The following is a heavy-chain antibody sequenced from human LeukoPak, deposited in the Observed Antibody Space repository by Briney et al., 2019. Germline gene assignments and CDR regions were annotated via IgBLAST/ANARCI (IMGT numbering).Heavy chain of an antibody. J-gene: IGHJ6*02. CDR2: ISAYNGNT. Sequence: ASVKVSCKASGYTFTGYGISWVRQAPGQGLEWMGWISAYNGNTNYAQKLQGRVTMTTDTSTSTAYMELRSLRSDDTAVYYCAREPEPGYYDSSGMDVWGQGTTVTVSS. CDR1: GYTFTGYG. D-gene: IGHD3-22*01. V-gene: IGHV1-18*01. CDR3: AREPEPGYYDSSGMDV.